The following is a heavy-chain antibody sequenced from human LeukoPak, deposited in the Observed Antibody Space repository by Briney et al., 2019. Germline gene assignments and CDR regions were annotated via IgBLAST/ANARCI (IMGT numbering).Heavy chain of an antibody. V-gene: IGHV4-59*01. D-gene: IGHD4-11*01. CDR1: GGSISSYY. CDR3: ARDNSNYGAFDY. CDR2: IYYSGST. Sequence: SETLSLTCTVSGGSISSYYWSWIRQPPGTGLERIGYIYYSGSTNYNPSLKSRVTISVDTSKNQFSLKLSSVTAADTAVYYCARDNSNYGAFDYWGQGTLVTVSS. J-gene: IGHJ4*02.